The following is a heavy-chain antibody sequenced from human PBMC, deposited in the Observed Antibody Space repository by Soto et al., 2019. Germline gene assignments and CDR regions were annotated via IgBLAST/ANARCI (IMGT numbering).Heavy chain of an antibody. V-gene: IGHV1-3*01. CDR1: GGTFSSYT. J-gene: IGHJ4*02. CDR3: ARGFSKDTAMVRFVY. CDR2: ISAGNGNT. D-gene: IGHD5-18*01. Sequence: ASVKVSCKASGGTFSSYTISWVRQAPGQRLEWMGWISAGNGNTKYSQKFQGRVTITRDTSASTAYMELSSLRSEDTAVYYCARGFSKDTAMVRFVYWGQGTLVTVSS.